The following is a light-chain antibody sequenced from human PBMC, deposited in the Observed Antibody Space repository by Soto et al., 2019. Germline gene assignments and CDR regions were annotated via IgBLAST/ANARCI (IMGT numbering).Light chain of an antibody. V-gene: IGLV2-14*01. CDR2: EVS. CDR1: SSDVGGYNY. Sequence: QSVLTQPGSVSGSPGQSITISCTGTSSDVGGYNYVSWYQQHPGKAPKLMIYEVSNRPSGVSNRFSGSKSGNTASLTISGLQAEDEDDYYCSSYTSSSTLVFGTGTKLTVL. J-gene: IGLJ1*01. CDR3: SSYTSSSTLV.